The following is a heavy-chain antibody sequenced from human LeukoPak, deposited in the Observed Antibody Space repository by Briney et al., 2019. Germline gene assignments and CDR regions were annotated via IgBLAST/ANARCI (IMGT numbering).Heavy chain of an antibody. Sequence: GGSLRLSCAASEFTFSICAMSWVRQAPGEGLECVSVIRCSGGSTYYADSVTGRCTISRDKDKNTLYLQMNSLRAEDTAVYYCAKARGRDGYKDELDYWGQGTLVTASS. CDR2: IRCSGGST. J-gene: IGHJ4*02. CDR1: EFTFSICA. CDR3: AKARGRDGYKDELDY. D-gene: IGHD5-24*01. V-gene: IGHV3-23*01.